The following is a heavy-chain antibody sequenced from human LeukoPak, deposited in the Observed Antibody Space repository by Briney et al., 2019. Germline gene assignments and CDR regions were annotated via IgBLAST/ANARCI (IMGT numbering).Heavy chain of an antibody. CDR1: GFIFDDYA. V-gene: IGHV3-9*01. D-gene: IGHD3-9*01. CDR3: TTDLVRYFDPGSAFDI. CDR2: ISWNNGSI. Sequence: GRSLRLSCAASGFIFDDYAMHWVRQAPGKGLEWVSGISWNNGSIGYADSVKGRFTISRDNAKNSLYLQMNSLKTEDTAVYYCTTDLVRYFDPGSAFDIWGQGTMVTVSS. J-gene: IGHJ3*02.